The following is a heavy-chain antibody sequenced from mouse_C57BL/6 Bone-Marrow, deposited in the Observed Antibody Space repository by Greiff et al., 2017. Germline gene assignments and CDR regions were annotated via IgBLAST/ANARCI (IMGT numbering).Heavy chain of an antibody. CDR2: INPGSGGT. D-gene: IGHD2-12*01. J-gene: IGHJ1*03. Sequence: QVQLQQSGAELVRPGTSVKVSCKASGYAFTNYLIEWVKQRPGQGLEWIGVINPGSGGTNYNEKFKGKATLTADKSSSTAYMQLSSLTSEDSAVYVCASLRPWYFDVWGTGTTVTVSS. CDR3: ASLRPWYFDV. V-gene: IGHV1-54*01. CDR1: GYAFTNYL.